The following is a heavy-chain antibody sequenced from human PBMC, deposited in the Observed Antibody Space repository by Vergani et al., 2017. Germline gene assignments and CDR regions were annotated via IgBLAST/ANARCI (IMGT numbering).Heavy chain of an antibody. V-gene: IGHV3-30*18. D-gene: IGHD5-18*01. Sequence: QVQLVESGGGVVQPGRSLRLSCAASGFTFSSYAMHWVRQAPGKGLEWVAVISYDGSNKYYADSVKGRFTISRDNSKNTLYLQMNSLRAEDTAVYYCAKEGGSGYSTFFDYWGQGTLVTVSS. CDR1: GFTFSSYA. CDR3: AKEGGSGYSTFFDY. J-gene: IGHJ4*02. CDR2: ISYDGSNK.